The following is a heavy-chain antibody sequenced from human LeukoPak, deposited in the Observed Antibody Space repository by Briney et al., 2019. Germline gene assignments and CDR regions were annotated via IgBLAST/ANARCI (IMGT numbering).Heavy chain of an antibody. CDR1: GDSVSSNSAA. D-gene: IGHD2-2*01. Sequence: SQTLSLTCAISGDSVSSNSAAWNWLRQSLSRGLEWLGRTYYRSKWYNDYAVSVKSRITINPDTSKNQFSLQLNSVTPEDTAVYYCARGVDCSSTSCPDFYYYYGMDVWGQGTTVTVSS. V-gene: IGHV6-1*01. CDR2: TYYRSKWYN. J-gene: IGHJ6*02. CDR3: ARGVDCSSTSCPDFYYYYGMDV.